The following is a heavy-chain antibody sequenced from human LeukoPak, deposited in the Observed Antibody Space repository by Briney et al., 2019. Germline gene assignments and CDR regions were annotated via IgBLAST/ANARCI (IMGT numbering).Heavy chain of an antibody. D-gene: IGHD6-6*01. CDR1: GGSFSGYY. V-gene: IGHV4-34*01. J-gene: IGHJ4*02. CDR3: ARSLGSSSQRPDY. Sequence: SETLSLTCAVYGGSFSGYYWSWIRQPPGKGLEWIGEINHSGSTSYNPSLKSRVTISVDTSKNQFSLKLSSVTAADTAVYYCARSLGSSSQRPDYWGQGTLVTVSS. CDR2: INHSGST.